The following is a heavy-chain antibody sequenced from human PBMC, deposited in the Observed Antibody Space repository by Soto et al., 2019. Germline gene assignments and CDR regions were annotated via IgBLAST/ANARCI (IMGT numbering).Heavy chain of an antibody. V-gene: IGHV3-30-3*01. Sequence: ESGGGVVQPEKSLRLSCEASGFTFSAFDMHWVRQAPGKGLEWVATVSYDGDSKYYASSVKGRFTISSDNSRNTLYLHMNSLRAEDTAIYYCTRDWSAVTGTPFDLWGQGTMVVVSS. CDR3: TRDWSAVTGTPFDL. J-gene: IGHJ3*01. CDR1: GFTFSAFD. CDR2: VSYDGDSK. D-gene: IGHD6-19*01.